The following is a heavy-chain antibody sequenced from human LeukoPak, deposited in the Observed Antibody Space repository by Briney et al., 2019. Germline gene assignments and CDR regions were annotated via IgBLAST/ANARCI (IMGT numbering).Heavy chain of an antibody. CDR2: INPDSGGT. Sequence: ASVKVSCKASGYTFTGYYMHWVRQAPGQGLEGMGWINPDSGGTNYAQKFQGRVTMTRDTSISTAYMDLSRLRSDDTAVYYCARGAPGNTDLFDYWGQGTLVTVSS. J-gene: IGHJ4*02. CDR1: GYTFTGYY. D-gene: IGHD4-17*01. V-gene: IGHV1-2*02. CDR3: ARGAPGNTDLFDY.